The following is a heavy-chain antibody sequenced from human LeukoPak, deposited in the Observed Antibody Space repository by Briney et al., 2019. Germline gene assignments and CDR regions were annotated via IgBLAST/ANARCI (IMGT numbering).Heavy chain of an antibody. J-gene: IGHJ6*03. CDR3: ARVSGQLVRNYYYYYYYMDV. Sequence: PSETLSLTCTVSGGSISSYFWSCIRQPPEEGLEWWGYIYYSGSTNYNPSLKSRVPISVDTSKTQFSLKLSSVTAADTAVYYCARVSGQLVRNYYYYYYYMDVWGKGTTVTVSS. D-gene: IGHD6-13*01. V-gene: IGHV4-59*01. CDR2: IYYSGST. CDR1: GGSISSYF.